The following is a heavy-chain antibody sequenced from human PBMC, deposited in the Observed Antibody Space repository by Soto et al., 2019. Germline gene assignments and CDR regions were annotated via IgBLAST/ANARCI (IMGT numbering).Heavy chain of an antibody. D-gene: IGHD3-22*01. CDR1: GGSISSGGYS. CDR3: ARLSYCDSSGYYSY. V-gene: IGHV4-30-2*01. CDR2: IYHSGST. Sequence: PSETLSLTCAVSGGSISSGGYSWSWIRQPPGKGLEWIGYIYHSGSTYYNPSLKSRVTISVDRSKNQFSLKLSSVTAADTAVYYCARLSYCDSSGYYSYWGQGILVTVSS. J-gene: IGHJ4*02.